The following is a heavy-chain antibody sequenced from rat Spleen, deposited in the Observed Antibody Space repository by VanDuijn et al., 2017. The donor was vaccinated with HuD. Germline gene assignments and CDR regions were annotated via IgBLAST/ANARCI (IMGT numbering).Heavy chain of an antibody. CDR2: ISYDGSST. CDR3: ARHALYYSSYAPFAY. CDR1: GFTFSNYD. J-gene: IGHJ3*01. D-gene: IGHD1-2*01. V-gene: IGHV5-29*01. Sequence: EVQLVESGGGLVQPGRSLKLSCAASGFTFSNYDMAWVRQAPTKGLEWVATISYDGSSTYYRDPVKGRFTISRDNTKNTLYLQMDSLQTEDTATYYCARHALYYSSYAPFAYWGQGTLVTVSS.